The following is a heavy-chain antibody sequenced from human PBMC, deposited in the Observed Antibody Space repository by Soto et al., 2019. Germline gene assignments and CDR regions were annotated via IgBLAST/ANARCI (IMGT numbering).Heavy chain of an antibody. CDR3: ARVGPAHYYDSSGYYSPLDY. CDR1: GDTFSSYA. D-gene: IGHD3-22*01. CDR2: IIPMFGTA. Sequence: QVQLVQSGAEVKKPGSSVKVSCKASGDTFSSYAINWVRQAPGLGLEWMGGIIPMFGTANYAQKFKGRVTMPAGESTSTVYMELRSLRSEDTAVYYCARVGPAHYYDSSGYYSPLDYWGQGTLVTVSS. J-gene: IGHJ4*02. V-gene: IGHV1-69*01.